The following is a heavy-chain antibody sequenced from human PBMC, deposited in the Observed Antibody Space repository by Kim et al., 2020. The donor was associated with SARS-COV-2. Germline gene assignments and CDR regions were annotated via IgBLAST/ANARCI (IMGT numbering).Heavy chain of an antibody. V-gene: IGHV3-23*01. CDR2: IGGSGDYT. J-gene: IGHJ1*01. CDR3: ARGPQYSYYTNGYFYH. CDR1: GFTFSSHA. Sequence: GGSLRLSCTASGFTFSSHAISWVRQTPGKGLQWGSAIGGSGDYTYYADSVKGRFTISRDNSKNMLFLQMNSLGAEDTGLYYCARGPQYSYYTNGYFYHWGLGTLVTVPS. D-gene: IGHD3-22*01.